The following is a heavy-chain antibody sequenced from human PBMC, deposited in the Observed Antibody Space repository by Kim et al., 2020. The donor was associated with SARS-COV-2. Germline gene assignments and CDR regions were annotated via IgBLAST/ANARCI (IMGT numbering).Heavy chain of an antibody. V-gene: IGHV1-18*01. Sequence: ASVKVSCKASGYTFTSYGISWVRQAPGQGLEWMGWISAYNGNTNYAQKLQGRVTMTTDTSTSTAYMELRSLRSDDTAVYYCARDPAYYGSGSNNYYYYYGMDVWGQGTTVTVSS. D-gene: IGHD3-10*01. CDR2: ISAYNGNT. J-gene: IGHJ6*02. CDR3: ARDPAYYGSGSNNYYYYYGMDV. CDR1: GYTFTSYG.